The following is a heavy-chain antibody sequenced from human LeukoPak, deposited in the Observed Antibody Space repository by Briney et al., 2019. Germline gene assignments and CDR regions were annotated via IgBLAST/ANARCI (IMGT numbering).Heavy chain of an antibody. Sequence: ASVKVSCKASGYTFTSYGISWVRQAPGQGLEWMGWISAYNGNTNYAQKLQGRVTMTTDTSTSTAYMELRSLRSDDTAVYYCAREGFGDPLQYYYYYYGMDVWAKGPRSPSPQ. CDR2: ISAYNGNT. CDR1: GYTFTSYG. CDR3: AREGFGDPLQYYYYYYGMDV. J-gene: IGHJ6*04. D-gene: IGHD3-10*01. V-gene: IGHV1-18*04.